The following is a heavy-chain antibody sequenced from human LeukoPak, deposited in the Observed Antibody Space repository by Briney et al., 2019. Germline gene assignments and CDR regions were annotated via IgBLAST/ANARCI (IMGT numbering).Heavy chain of an antibody. D-gene: IGHD4-17*01. Sequence: SETLSLTCTVSGGSISSYYWSWIRQPPGKGLEWIGYIYYSGSTNYNPSLKSRVTISVDTSKNQFSLKLSSVTAADTAVYYCARATVPYYFDYWGQGTLDTVSS. CDR2: IYYSGST. CDR1: GGSISSYY. V-gene: IGHV4-59*01. J-gene: IGHJ4*02. CDR3: ARATVPYYFDY.